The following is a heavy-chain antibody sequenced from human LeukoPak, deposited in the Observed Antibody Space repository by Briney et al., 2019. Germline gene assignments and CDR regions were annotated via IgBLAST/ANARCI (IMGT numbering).Heavy chain of an antibody. J-gene: IGHJ4*02. Sequence: SGTLSLTCAVTGASISNSNWWTWVRQPPEKGLEWIGEIYHSGSTNYKTSLKSRATISVDKSKNQFSLKLNSVTAADTAVYYCASRAPRDNYDRYLPIDYWGQGTLVTVSS. D-gene: IGHD3-22*01. CDR2: IYHSGST. CDR1: GASISNSNW. CDR3: ASRAPRDNYDRYLPIDY. V-gene: IGHV4-4*02.